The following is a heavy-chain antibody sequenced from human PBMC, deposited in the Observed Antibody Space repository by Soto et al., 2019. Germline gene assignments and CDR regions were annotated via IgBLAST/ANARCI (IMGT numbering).Heavy chain of an antibody. D-gene: IGHD2-2*01. J-gene: IGHJ5*02. Sequence: EVQLLESGGGLVQPGGSLRLSCAASGFTFSNYAMSWVRQAPGKGLEWVSGIRGSGGSTYYADSVKGRFTISRDNSKHSLYLQMNSLRGEDTAGYYCAKDQTSNSCYDLWGQGTLVTVSS. CDR2: IRGSGGST. V-gene: IGHV3-23*01. CDR3: AKDQTSNSCYDL. CDR1: GFTFSNYA.